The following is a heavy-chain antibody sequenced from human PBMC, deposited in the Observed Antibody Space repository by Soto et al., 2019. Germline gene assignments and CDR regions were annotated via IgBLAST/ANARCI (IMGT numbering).Heavy chain of an antibody. V-gene: IGHV3-21*01. Sequence: GGSLRLSCAASGFTFSSYSMNWVRQAPGKGLEWVSSISSSSSYIYYADSVKGRFTISRDNAKNSLYLQMNSLRAEDTAVYYCAREPDTAMVDDAFDIWGQGTMVTVSS. CDR1: GFTFSSYS. CDR2: ISSSSSYI. CDR3: AREPDTAMVDDAFDI. J-gene: IGHJ3*02. D-gene: IGHD5-18*01.